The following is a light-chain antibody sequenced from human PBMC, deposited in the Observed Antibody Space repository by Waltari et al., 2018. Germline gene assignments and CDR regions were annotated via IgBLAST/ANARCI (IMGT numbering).Light chain of an antibody. CDR2: DVS. CDR3: SSYTSSSTFNYV. V-gene: IGLV2-14*01. J-gene: IGLJ1*01. CDR1: SSDVGGYNY. Sequence: QSPLPQPASVSGSPGQSITISCTGTSSDVGGYNYVSWYQQHPGKAPKLMIYDVSKRPSGVSNRFSGSKSGNTASLTIPGLQAEDEADYYCSSYTSSSTFNYVFGTGTKVTVL.